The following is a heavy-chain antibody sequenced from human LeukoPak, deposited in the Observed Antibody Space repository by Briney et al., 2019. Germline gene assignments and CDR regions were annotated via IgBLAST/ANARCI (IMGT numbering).Heavy chain of an antibody. CDR2: ITGSGGRT. CDR3: AKGSITIFGVVSP. V-gene: IGHV3-23*01. CDR1: GFTFSSYA. J-gene: IGHJ5*02. Sequence: PGGSLRLSCAASGFTFSSYAMNWVRQAPGKGLEWASTITGSGGRTYYADSVKGRFTISRDNSKNTLYLQMNSLRAEDTAVYYCAKGSITIFGVVSPWGQGTLVTVSS. D-gene: IGHD3-3*01.